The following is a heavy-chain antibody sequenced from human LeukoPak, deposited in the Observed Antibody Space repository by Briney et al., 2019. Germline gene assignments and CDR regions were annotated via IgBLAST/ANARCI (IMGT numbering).Heavy chain of an antibody. Sequence: GGSLRLSCAASGFTFSHCLMSWVRQAPGKGLEWVANIKQDGSEKNYVDSVKGRFTISRDNAKNSLYLQMNSLRAEDTAVYYCARPPPRRDGSGWNYFDYWGQGTLVTVSS. J-gene: IGHJ4*02. CDR1: GFTFSHCL. CDR2: IKQDGSEK. V-gene: IGHV3-7*04. CDR3: ARPPPRRDGSGWNYFDY. D-gene: IGHD6-19*01.